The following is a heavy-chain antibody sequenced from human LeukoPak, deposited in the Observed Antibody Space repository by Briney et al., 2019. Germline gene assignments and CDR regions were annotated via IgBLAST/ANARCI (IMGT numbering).Heavy chain of an antibody. J-gene: IGHJ4*02. D-gene: IGHD3-3*01. Sequence: PGGSLRLSCAASGFTFSSYAMSWVRQAPGKGLEWVSAISGSGGSTYYADSVKGRFTISRDNSKNTLYLQMNSLRAEDTAVYYCAKGRLTHYDFWSGYSILPPDGVFDYWGQGTLVTVSS. CDR1: GFTFSSYA. CDR3: AKGRLTHYDFWSGYSILPPDGVFDY. V-gene: IGHV3-23*01. CDR2: ISGSGGST.